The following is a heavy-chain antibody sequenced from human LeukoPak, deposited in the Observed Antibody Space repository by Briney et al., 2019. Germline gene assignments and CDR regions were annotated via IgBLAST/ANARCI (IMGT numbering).Heavy chain of an antibody. V-gene: IGHV4-31*03. CDR2: IYFRGST. CDR1: GCSNRSGGYY. Sequence: TPSLTCTFPGCSNRSGGYYRSRVRQHPGKGPEGVGYIYFRGSTYYNPSLKSRVTISVDTSKNQFSLKLSSVTAADTAMYYCARRREYYYDSSGYSWWFDPWGQGTLVTVSS. D-gene: IGHD3-22*01. J-gene: IGHJ5*02. CDR3: ARRREYYYDSSGYSWWFDP.